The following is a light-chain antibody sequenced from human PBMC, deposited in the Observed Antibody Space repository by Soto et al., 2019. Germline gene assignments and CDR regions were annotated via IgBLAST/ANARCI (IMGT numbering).Light chain of an antibody. Sequence: DIQMTQSPSSLSASVGDRVTISCRANQSISRYLNWYQHKAGTAPKPLIYAASSLQDGVPSRFSGSGSGTEFTLTISSLQPDDFATYYCQQYYSYSTFGQGTKVDIK. V-gene: IGKV1-39*01. CDR3: QQYYSYST. J-gene: IGKJ2*01. CDR1: QSISRY. CDR2: AAS.